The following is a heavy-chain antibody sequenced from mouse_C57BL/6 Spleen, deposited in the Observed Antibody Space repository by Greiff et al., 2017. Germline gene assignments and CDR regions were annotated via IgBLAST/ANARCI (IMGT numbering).Heavy chain of an antibody. CDR1: GYTFTDYE. CDR3: TPIYGGNYNY. CDR2: IDPETGGT. J-gene: IGHJ2*01. Sequence: QVQLQQSGAELVRPGASVTLSCKASGYTFTDYEMHWVKQTPVHGLEWIGAIDPETGGTAYNQKFKGKAILTADKSSSTAYMELRSLTSEDSAVYYCTPIYGGNYNYWGQGTTLTVSS. V-gene: IGHV1-15*01. D-gene: IGHD2-1*01.